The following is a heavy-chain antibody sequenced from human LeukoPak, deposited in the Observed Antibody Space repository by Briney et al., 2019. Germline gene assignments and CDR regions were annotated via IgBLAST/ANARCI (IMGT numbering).Heavy chain of an antibody. Sequence: GGSLRLSCAVSGFTISSYAMSWVRQAPGKGLEWVSAISGSGGSTYYADSVKGRFTISRDNSKNTLYLQMNSLRAEDTAVYYCAKGMYSWFGESPCSYWGQGTLVTVSS. D-gene: IGHD3-10*01. V-gene: IGHV3-23*01. CDR2: ISGSGGST. CDR3: AKGMYSWFGESPCSY. CDR1: GFTISSYA. J-gene: IGHJ4*02.